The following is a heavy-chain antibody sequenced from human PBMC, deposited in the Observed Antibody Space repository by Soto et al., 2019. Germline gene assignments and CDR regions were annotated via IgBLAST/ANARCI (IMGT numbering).Heavy chain of an antibody. CDR1: GFTFSNYA. J-gene: IGHJ5*02. Sequence: GGSLRLSCAASGFTFSNYAMTWVRQAPGKGLEWVSYISGSSGIIYYADSVKGRFTISRDNAKNSLYLQMNSLRDEDTAVYYCARESRFLEWLSLNWFDPWGQGTLVTVSS. CDR2: ISGSSGII. V-gene: IGHV3-48*02. CDR3: ARESRFLEWLSLNWFDP. D-gene: IGHD3-3*01.